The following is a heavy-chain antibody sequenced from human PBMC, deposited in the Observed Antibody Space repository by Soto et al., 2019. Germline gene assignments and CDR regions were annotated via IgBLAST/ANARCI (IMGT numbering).Heavy chain of an antibody. CDR2: IIPIFGTA. CDR3: ARDGSGYRSRASPMDV. V-gene: IGHV1-69*01. CDR1: GDTFSSYA. D-gene: IGHD3-22*01. J-gene: IGHJ6*02. Sequence: QVQLVQSGAEVKKPGSSVKVSCKASGDTFSSYAISWVRQAPGQGLEWMGGIIPIFGTANYAQKFLGRVTITADESTSTAYMELSSLRSEDTAVYYCARDGSGYRSRASPMDVWGQGTTVTVSS.